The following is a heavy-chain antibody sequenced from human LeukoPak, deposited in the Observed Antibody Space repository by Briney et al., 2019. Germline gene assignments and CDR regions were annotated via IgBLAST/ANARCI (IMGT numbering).Heavy chain of an antibody. CDR1: GFTLSSYA. D-gene: IGHD3-10*01. J-gene: IGHJ6*02. CDR2: ISYDGSNK. CDR3: ARGPRYGSGSYPHYYYYGMDV. V-gene: IGHV3-30*04. Sequence: PGRSLRLSCAASGFTLSSYAMHWVRQAPGKGLEWVAVISYDGSNKYYADSVKGRFTISRDNSKNTLYLQMNSLRAEDTAVYYCARGPRYGSGSYPHYYYYGMDVWGQGTTVTVSS.